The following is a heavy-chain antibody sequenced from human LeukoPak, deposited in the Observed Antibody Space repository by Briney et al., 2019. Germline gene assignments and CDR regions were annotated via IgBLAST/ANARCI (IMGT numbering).Heavy chain of an antibody. J-gene: IGHJ5*02. V-gene: IGHV3-33*01. Sequence: GGSLRLSCVASGITFSSFGMHWVRQAPGKGLEWVAFIWYDGSNEYYADSVKGRFTISRDNSKNTLYLQMNSLRAEDTAVYYCARDSPLTAGPFDPWGQGTLVTVCS. D-gene: IGHD1-14*01. CDR2: IWYDGSNE. CDR1: GITFSSFG. CDR3: ARDSPLTAGPFDP.